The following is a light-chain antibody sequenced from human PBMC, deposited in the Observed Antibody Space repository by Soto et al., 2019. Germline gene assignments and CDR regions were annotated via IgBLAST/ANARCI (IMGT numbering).Light chain of an antibody. CDR3: SSYTSSSTLG. V-gene: IGLV2-14*01. J-gene: IGLJ2*01. CDR2: DVT. CDR1: SSDVGGYDY. Sequence: QSALTQPASVSGSPGQSITISCSGTSSDVGGYDYVSWYQQHPGKAPKLMIYDVTNRTSGVSNRFSGSKSGNTASLTISGLQAEDEADYYCSSYTSSSTLGFGGGTKVTVL.